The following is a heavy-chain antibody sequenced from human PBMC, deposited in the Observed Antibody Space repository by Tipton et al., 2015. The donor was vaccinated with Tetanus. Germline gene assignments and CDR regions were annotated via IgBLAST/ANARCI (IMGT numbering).Heavy chain of an antibody. V-gene: IGHV6-1*01. CDR2: TYYRSKWSN. Sequence: QVQLVQSGAEVKPSQTLSVTCVISGDRLSSDIAAWYWIRQSPSRGLEWLGRTYYRSKWSNDYAVSVKSRVTITSDTSKNQFSLQLGSVTPEDTAVYYCARYSSGWYIDYWGQGTLVTVSS. D-gene: IGHD6-19*01. CDR1: GDRLSSDIAA. CDR3: ARYSSGWYIDY. J-gene: IGHJ4*02.